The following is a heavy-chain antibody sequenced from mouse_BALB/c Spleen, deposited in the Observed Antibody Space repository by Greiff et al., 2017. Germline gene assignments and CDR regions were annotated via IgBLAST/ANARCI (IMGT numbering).Heavy chain of an antibody. CDR1: GYSFTGYY. Sequence: VQLQQSGPELVKPGASVKISCKASGYSFTGYYMHWVKQSPENSLEWIGEINPSTGGTSYNQKFKGKATLTVDKSSSTAYMQLKSLTSEESAVYCCTRSRDYDGAWFAYWGQGTLVTVSA. CDR2: INPSTGGT. V-gene: IGHV1-42*01. J-gene: IGHJ3*01. CDR3: TRSRDYDGAWFAY. D-gene: IGHD2-4*01.